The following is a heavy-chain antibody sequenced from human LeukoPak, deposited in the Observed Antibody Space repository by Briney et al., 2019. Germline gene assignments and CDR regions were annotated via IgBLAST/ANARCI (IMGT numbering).Heavy chain of an antibody. Sequence: GRSLRLSCAASGSTFSHYAMHWVRQAPGKGLEWVALISYDGSHIYYADSVKGRFTISRDNSKNTLYLQLNSLKAEDTALYYCAREISSGTDSWGQGTLVTVSS. CDR1: GSTFSHYA. CDR3: AREISSGTDS. J-gene: IGHJ4*02. V-gene: IGHV3-30-3*01. CDR2: ISYDGSHI. D-gene: IGHD3-3*01.